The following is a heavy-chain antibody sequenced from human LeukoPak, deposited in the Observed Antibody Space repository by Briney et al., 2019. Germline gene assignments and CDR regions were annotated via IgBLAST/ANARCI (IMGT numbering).Heavy chain of an antibody. D-gene: IGHD3-9*01. CDR3: ARTNYDILTGYYSDAFDI. J-gene: IGHJ3*02. V-gene: IGHV3-13*01. CDR2: IDTDGDT. Sequence: RPGGSLRLSCAASGFTFSSHDMHWVRQPTGKGLEWVSSIDTDGDTYYPGSVKGRFTISRENAKSALYLQMNSLRAGDTAVYYCARTNYDILTGYYSDAFDIWGQGTMVTVSS. CDR1: GFTFSSHD.